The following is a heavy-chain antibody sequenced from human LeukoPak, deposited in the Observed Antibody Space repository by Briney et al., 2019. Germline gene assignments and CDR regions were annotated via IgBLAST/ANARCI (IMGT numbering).Heavy chain of an antibody. CDR3: ARGELAYYDSSGYWLFDAFDI. V-gene: IGHV7-4-1*02. CDR1: GYTFTSYA. D-gene: IGHD3-22*01. CDR2: INTNTGNP. J-gene: IGHJ3*02. Sequence: ASVKVSCKASGYTFTSYAMNWVRQAPGQGLEWMGWINTNTGNPTYAQGFTGRFVISLDTSVSTAYLQISSLKAEDTAVYYCARGELAYYDSSGYWLFDAFDIWGQGTMVTVSS.